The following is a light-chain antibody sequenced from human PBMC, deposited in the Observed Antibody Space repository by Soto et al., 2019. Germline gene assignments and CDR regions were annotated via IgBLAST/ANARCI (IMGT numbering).Light chain of an antibody. V-gene: IGKV1-39*01. CDR3: QQSYTTPVYT. CDR1: QSIIFY. J-gene: IGKJ2*01. CDR2: AAS. Sequence: DIHMTQSPSSLSASVGDRVTITCRASQSIIFYLNWYQQKPGQAPRLLIYAASNLQSGVPSRFSGSGSGTEFTLTISSLQPEDFATYFCQQSYTTPVYTFGQGTKVDIK.